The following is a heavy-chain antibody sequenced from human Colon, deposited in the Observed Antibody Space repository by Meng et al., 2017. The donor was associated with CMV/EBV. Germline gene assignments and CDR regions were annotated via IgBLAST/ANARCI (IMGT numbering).Heavy chain of an antibody. V-gene: IGHV4-39*01. CDR1: GGSISSSSYY. CDR3: ARAEAAGGFDY. CDR2: IYYSGST. J-gene: IGHJ4*02. D-gene: IGHD6-13*01. Sequence: GSLRLSCTVSGGSISSSSYYWGWIRQPPGKGLEWIGSIYYSGSTYYNPSLKSRVTISVDTSKNQFSLKLSSVTAADTAVYYCARAEAAGGFDYWGQGTLVTVSS.